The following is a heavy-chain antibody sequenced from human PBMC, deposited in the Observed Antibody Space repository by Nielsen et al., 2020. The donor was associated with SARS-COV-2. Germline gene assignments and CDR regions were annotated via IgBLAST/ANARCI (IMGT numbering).Heavy chain of an antibody. Sequence: SETLSLTCTVSGGSISSSSYYWGWIRQPPGKGLEWIGSIYYSGSTYYNPSLKSRVTISVDTSRNQFSLKLSSVTAADTAVYYCARDGSGSFDYWGQGTLVTVSS. CDR3: ARDGSGSFDY. V-gene: IGHV4-39*02. CDR1: GGSISSSSYY. CDR2: IYYSGST. J-gene: IGHJ4*02.